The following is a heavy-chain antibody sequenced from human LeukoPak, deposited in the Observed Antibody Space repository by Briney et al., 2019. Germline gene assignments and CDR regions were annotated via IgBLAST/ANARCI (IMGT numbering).Heavy chain of an antibody. CDR1: GFMFNDYY. V-gene: IGHV3-11*01. D-gene: IGHD2-21*01. J-gene: IGHJ6*03. CDR2: INGSGITI. CDR3: ARDRIDSDFYYYYMDV. Sequence: GGSLRLSCAASGFMFNDYYMSWIRQAPGKGLEWVSYINGSGITIDYADSVKGRFTISRDSAKNSLYLQMNSLRVEDTVVYYCARDRIDSDFYYYYMDVWGKGTTVTVSS.